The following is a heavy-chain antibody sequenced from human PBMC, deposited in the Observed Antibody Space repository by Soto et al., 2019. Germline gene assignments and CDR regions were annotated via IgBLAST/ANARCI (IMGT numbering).Heavy chain of an antibody. CDR3: AHDFWSGYYTPSFDY. Sequence: SETLSLTCTVSGGSINNYYWSWIRQPPGKGLEWIGNIYYSGSTYYNPSLKSRVTISVDTSKNQFSLKLSSVTAADTALYYCAHDFWSGYYTPSFDYWGQGTLVTVSS. D-gene: IGHD3-3*01. J-gene: IGHJ4*02. CDR2: IYYSGST. CDR1: GGSINNYY. V-gene: IGHV4-59*08.